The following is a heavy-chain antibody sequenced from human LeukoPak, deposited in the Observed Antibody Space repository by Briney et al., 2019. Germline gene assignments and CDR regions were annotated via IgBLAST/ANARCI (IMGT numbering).Heavy chain of an antibody. CDR1: GGTFNSYA. D-gene: IGHD5-18*01. J-gene: IGHJ5*02. CDR2: IIPIFGTA. CDR3: ARDSGYSYGFNWFDP. Sequence: SVKVSCKASGGTFNSYAINWVRQAPGQGREGMGRIIPIFGTANYAQKFQGRVTITTDESTSTAYMELSSLRSEDTAVYYCARDSGYSYGFNWFDPWGQGTLVTVSS. V-gene: IGHV1-69*05.